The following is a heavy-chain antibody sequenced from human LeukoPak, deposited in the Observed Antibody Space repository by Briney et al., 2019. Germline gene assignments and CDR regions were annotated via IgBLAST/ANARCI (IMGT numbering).Heavy chain of an antibody. Sequence: SETLSLTCTVSGGSISSYYWSWIRQPPGKGLEWIGYIYYSGSATYNPSLKSRVTISVDTSKNQFSLNLSSVTAADTAVYYCARVPFGSGENWFDPWGQGALVTVSS. J-gene: IGHJ5*02. V-gene: IGHV4-59*01. CDR1: GGSISSYY. CDR2: IYYSGSA. D-gene: IGHD3-10*01. CDR3: ARVPFGSGENWFDP.